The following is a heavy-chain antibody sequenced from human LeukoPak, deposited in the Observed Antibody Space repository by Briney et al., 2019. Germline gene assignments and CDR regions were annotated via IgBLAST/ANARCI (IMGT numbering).Heavy chain of an antibody. CDR2: IYYSGST. CDR3: VRWGSSGFDY. J-gene: IGHJ4*02. Sequence: SETLSLTCTVSGGSISGYFWSWIRQPPGKGLQWIGYIYYSGSTNYNPSLKSRVTISVDTSNNQFSLKLSSVTAADTAVYYCVRWGSSGFDYWGQGTLVTVSS. CDR1: GGSISGYF. V-gene: IGHV4-59*01. D-gene: IGHD3-22*01.